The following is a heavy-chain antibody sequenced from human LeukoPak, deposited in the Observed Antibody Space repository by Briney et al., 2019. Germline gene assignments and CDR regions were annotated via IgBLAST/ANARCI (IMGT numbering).Heavy chain of an antibody. CDR1: GFTFSSHT. Sequence: GGSLRLSCAASGFTFSSHTMDWVRQAPGKGLEWVSSISSSSTYIYYADSVKGRFTFSRDNAKNSLYLQMNSLRAEDTAVYYCARAFSGSEFYWGQGTLVTVSS. V-gene: IGHV3-21*01. CDR3: ARAFSGSEFY. J-gene: IGHJ4*02. CDR2: ISSSSTYI. D-gene: IGHD6-19*01.